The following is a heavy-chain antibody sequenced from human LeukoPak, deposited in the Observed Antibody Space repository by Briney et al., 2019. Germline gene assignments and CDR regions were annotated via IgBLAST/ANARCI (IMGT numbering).Heavy chain of an antibody. CDR3: ARASLWVYCSGGSCRPKPPDY. D-gene: IGHD2-15*01. J-gene: IGHJ4*02. CDR2: ISSSGSTI. V-gene: IGHV3-11*01. Sequence: GGSLRLSCAASGFTFSDYYMSWIRQAPGKGLEWVSYISSSGSTIYYADSVKGRFTISRDNAKNSLYLQMNSLRAEDTAVYYCARASLWVYCSGGSCRPKPPDYWGQGTLVTVSS. CDR1: GFTFSDYY.